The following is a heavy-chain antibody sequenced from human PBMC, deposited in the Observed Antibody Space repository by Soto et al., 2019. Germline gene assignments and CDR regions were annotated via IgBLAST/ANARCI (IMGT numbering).Heavy chain of an antibody. Sequence: VQLLEAGGDLVQPGGSLRLSCVASGFILNNYAMSWVRQAPGKGLEWVSTIGGTDGDSGGVPWYEDSVKGRFTISRDSSANTLFLHMDNLRAEDSVLYYGVKRGRNWGAFDFWGQGTTVVVSS. CDR1: GFILNNYA. CDR2: IGGTDGDSGGVP. J-gene: IGHJ3*01. D-gene: IGHD7-27*01. V-gene: IGHV3-23*01. CDR3: VKRGRNWGAFDF.